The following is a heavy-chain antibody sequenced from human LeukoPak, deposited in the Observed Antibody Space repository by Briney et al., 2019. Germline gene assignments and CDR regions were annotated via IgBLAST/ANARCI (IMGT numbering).Heavy chain of an antibody. Sequence: ASVKVSCKASGYTFTGYYMHWVRQAPGQGLEWMGWINPNSGGTNYAQKFQGRVTMTRDTSISTAYMELSRLRSDDTAVYYCAREQYSSSRLDYWGQGTLVTASS. J-gene: IGHJ4*02. V-gene: IGHV1-2*02. CDR1: GYTFTGYY. D-gene: IGHD6-6*01. CDR2: INPNSGGT. CDR3: AREQYSSSRLDY.